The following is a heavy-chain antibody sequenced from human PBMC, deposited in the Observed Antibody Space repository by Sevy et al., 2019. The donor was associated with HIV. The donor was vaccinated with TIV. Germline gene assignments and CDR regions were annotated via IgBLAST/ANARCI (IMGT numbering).Heavy chain of an antibody. CDR2: ISPNSGGT. CDR3: ARASGPTVDAYFAS. J-gene: IGHJ4*02. CDR1: GYSFSAYF. V-gene: IGHV1-2*06. D-gene: IGHD3-10*01. Sequence: ASVKVSCKASGYSFSAYFLHWVRQAPGQGLEWMGRISPNSGGTVYAQKFRGRVTMTRDTSSTTAYMELTRLKSDDTALYYCARASGPTVDAYFASWGQGALVTVSS.